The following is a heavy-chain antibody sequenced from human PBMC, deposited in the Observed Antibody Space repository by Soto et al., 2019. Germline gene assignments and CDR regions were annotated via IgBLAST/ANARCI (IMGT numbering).Heavy chain of an antibody. J-gene: IGHJ4*02. CDR3: ARDPDLIEAAGNYFDY. V-gene: IGHV3-30-3*01. D-gene: IGHD6-13*01. Sequence: GGSLRLSCSVSGFTLNTYSMHWIRQAPGKGLEWVAVVSFDGVNKHYRDSVKGRFTISRDIAKNMLYLQMTSLRLEDTALYYCARDPDLIEAAGNYFDYWGQGTLVTVS. CDR2: VSFDGVNK. CDR1: GFTLNTYS.